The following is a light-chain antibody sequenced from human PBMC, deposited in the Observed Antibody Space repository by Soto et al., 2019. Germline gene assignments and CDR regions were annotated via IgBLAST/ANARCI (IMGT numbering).Light chain of an antibody. CDR1: QSVSSY. Sequence: EIVLSQSLPTLSLSAGERDTLSCRASQSVSSYLAWYQQKPGQAPRLLIYDASNRATGIPARFSGSGSGTDFTLTISSLEPEDFAVYYCQQRSNWPPITFGQGTRLEIK. J-gene: IGKJ5*01. CDR2: DAS. V-gene: IGKV3-11*01. CDR3: QQRSNWPPIT.